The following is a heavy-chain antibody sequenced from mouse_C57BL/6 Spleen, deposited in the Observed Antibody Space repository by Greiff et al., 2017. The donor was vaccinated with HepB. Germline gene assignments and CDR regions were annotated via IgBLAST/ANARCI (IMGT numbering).Heavy chain of an antibody. CDR3: ARSYDDELFAY. J-gene: IGHJ3*01. CDR1: GYTFTDYY. Sequence: EVQLQQSGPELVKPGASVKISCKASGYTFTDYYMNWVKQSHGKSLEWIGDINPNNGGTSYNQKFKGKATLTVDKSSSTAYMELRSLTSEDSAVYYCARSYDDELFAYWGQGTLVTVSA. D-gene: IGHD2-4*01. V-gene: IGHV1-26*01. CDR2: INPNNGGT.